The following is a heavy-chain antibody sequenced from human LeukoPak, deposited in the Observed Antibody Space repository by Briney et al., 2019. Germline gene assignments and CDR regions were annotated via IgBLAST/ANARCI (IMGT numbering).Heavy chain of an antibody. J-gene: IGHJ3*02. CDR1: GFTFSSHW. CDR2: INGDETST. V-gene: IGHV3-74*01. D-gene: IGHD3-10*01. Sequence: GGSLRLSCAASGFTFSSHWMHWARQGPGKGLVWVSRINGDETSTAYADSVKGRFTISRDNAKNSLYLQMNSLRDEDTAVYYCARITMGGDIWGQGTMVTVSS. CDR3: ARITMGGDI.